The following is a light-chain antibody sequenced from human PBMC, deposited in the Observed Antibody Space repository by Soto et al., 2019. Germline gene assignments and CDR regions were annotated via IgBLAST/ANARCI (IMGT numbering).Light chain of an antibody. CDR1: QSVSSSY. CDR3: QQYGNSPRT. CDR2: GAS. J-gene: IGKJ1*01. Sequence: EIVLTQSPGTLSLSPGERATLYCRASQSVSSSYLAWYQQKPGQAPRLVIYGASSRATGIPDRFSGSGSGTDFTLTISRLEPEDFAVYYCQQYGNSPRTFGQGTKVDNK. V-gene: IGKV3-20*01.